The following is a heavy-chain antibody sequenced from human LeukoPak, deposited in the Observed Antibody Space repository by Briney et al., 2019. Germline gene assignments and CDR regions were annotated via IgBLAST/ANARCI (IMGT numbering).Heavy chain of an antibody. CDR2: ITNSDNSM. CDR3: ARIWPSVAAFDI. J-gene: IGHJ3*02. CDR1: GFTFSDYY. V-gene: IGHV3-11*01. D-gene: IGHD2-15*01. Sequence: GGSLRLSRAASGFTFSDYYMTWIRQAPGEGLEWVSYITNSDNSMYYADSVKGRFTISRDNAKNSLHLQMNSFRAEDTAVYYCARIWPSVAAFDIWGQGTMVTVSS.